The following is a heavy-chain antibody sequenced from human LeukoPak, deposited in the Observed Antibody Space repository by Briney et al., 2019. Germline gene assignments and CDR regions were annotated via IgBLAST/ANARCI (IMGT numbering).Heavy chain of an antibody. J-gene: IGHJ3*02. V-gene: IGHV3-30-3*01. D-gene: IGHD6-13*01. CDR2: ISYDGSNK. CDR1: GFTFSSYA. CDR3: ARDLEQQLVTDAFDI. Sequence: SGGSLRLSCAASGFTFSSYAMHWVRQAPGKGLEWVAVISYDGSNKYYADSVKGRFTISRDNSKNTLYLQMNSLRAEDTAVYYCARDLEQQLVTDAFDIWGQGTMVTVSS.